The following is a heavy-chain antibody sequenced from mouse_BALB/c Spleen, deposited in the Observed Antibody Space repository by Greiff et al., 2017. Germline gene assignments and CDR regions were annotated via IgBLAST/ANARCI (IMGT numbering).Heavy chain of an antibody. D-gene: IGHD2-4*01. CDR1: GFSLTSYG. Sequence: VQRVESGPGLVAPSQSLSITCTVSGFSLTSYGVSWVRQPPGKGLEWLGVIWGDGSTTYHSALISRLSISKDNSKSQVFLKLNRLQNDDTATYYCAIYDYDERAWFAYWGQGTLVTVSA. CDR3: AIYDYDERAWFAY. J-gene: IGHJ3*01. V-gene: IGHV2-3*01. CDR2: IWGDGST.